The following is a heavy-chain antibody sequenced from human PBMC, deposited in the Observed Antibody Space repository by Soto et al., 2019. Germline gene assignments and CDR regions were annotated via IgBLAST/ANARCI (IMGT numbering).Heavy chain of an antibody. J-gene: IGHJ5*02. CDR2: IFANGHT. D-gene: IGHD6-13*01. Sequence: SETLSLTCIVSGGSISEKYWNWVRQPPGKGLEWIGLIFANGHTDYNPSLKSRVAMSVDASKNQFSLRLTSMTAADTAVYYCVASLAASGLNWLDPWGRGTLVTVSS. CDR3: VASLAASGLNWLDP. V-gene: IGHV4-4*07. CDR1: GGSISEKY.